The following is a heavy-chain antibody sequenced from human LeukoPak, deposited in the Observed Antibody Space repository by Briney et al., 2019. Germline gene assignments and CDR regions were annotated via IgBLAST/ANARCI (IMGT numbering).Heavy chain of an antibody. D-gene: IGHD3-3*01. CDR2: ISISSNYI. V-gene: IGHV3-21*01. J-gene: IGHJ3*02. CDR3: ARGSRFGVVERDAFDI. CDR1: GFTFSRYS. Sequence: GSLRLSCAASGFTFSRYSMNWVRQAPGKGLEWVSSISISSNYIYYTDSLKGRFTISRDNAKNSLYLQMNSLRAEDTAVYYCARGSRFGVVERDAFDIWGQGTMVTVSS.